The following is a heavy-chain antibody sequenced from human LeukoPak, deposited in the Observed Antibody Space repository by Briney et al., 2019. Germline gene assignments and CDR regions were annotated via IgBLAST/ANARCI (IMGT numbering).Heavy chain of an antibody. Sequence: SQTLSLTCTVSGGSISSGSYYWSWIRQPAGKGLEWIGRIYTSGSTNYNPSLKSRVTISVDTSKNQFSLKLSSVTAADTAVYYCAKTPMTNGWYYFDYWGQGSLVTVSS. D-gene: IGHD6-19*01. J-gene: IGHJ4*02. CDR2: IYTSGST. CDR1: GGSISSGSYY. V-gene: IGHV4-61*02. CDR3: AKTPMTNGWYYFDY.